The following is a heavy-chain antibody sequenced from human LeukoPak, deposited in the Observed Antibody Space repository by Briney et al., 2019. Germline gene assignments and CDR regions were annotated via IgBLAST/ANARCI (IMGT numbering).Heavy chain of an antibody. D-gene: IGHD6-13*01. Sequence: PGGSLLLSCAASGFPFSSNYMSWVRQAPGKGLEWVSVIYSGGSTYYADSVKGRFTISRDNSKNTLYLQMNSLRAEDTAVYYCASGYSSSWYNYYYGMDVWGQGTTVTLSS. CDR1: GFPFSSNY. CDR2: IYSGGST. J-gene: IGHJ6*02. CDR3: ASGYSSSWYNYYYGMDV. V-gene: IGHV3-53*01.